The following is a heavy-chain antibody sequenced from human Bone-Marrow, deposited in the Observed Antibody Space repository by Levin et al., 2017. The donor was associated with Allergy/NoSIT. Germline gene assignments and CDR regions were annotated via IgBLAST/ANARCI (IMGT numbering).Heavy chain of an antibody. CDR3: AKDVGSEYDFWSGFPLDL. D-gene: IGHD3-3*01. CDR1: GFTFDDYA. J-gene: IGHJ4*02. Sequence: PGGSLRLSCAVSGFTFDDYAMHWVRQAPGKGLEWVSGISWDSNSIDYADSVKGRFTISRDNAKNSLSLQMNSLRDEDTALYYCAKDVGSEYDFWSGFPLDLWGQGTLVTVSS. CDR2: ISWDSNSI. V-gene: IGHV3-9*01.